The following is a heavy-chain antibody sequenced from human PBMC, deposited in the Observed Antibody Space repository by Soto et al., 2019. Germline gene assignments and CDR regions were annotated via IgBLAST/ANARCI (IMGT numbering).Heavy chain of an antibody. Sequence: PGGSLRLTCAASGFTFSSYAMSWVRQAPGKGLEWVSAISGSGGSTYYADSVKGRFTISRDNSKNTLYLQMNSLRAEDTAVYYCAKEKDSPEQPWGWFDPWGQGTLVTVSS. J-gene: IGHJ5*02. CDR3: AKEKDSPEQPWGWFDP. CDR1: GFTFSSYA. CDR2: ISGSGGST. D-gene: IGHD3-16*01. V-gene: IGHV3-23*01.